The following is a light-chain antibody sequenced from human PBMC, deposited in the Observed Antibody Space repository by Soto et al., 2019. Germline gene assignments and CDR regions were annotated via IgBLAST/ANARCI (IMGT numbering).Light chain of an antibody. Sequence: DIQMTQSPSPLSASVGDSVTITCRASQSVAASLAWYQQKPGEAPKLLIYDVSNLETGVPSRFSGSGSGTEFSLTIRSLQPDDFASYYCQQYDYSRTFGQGTKVEIK. V-gene: IGKV1-5*01. J-gene: IGKJ1*01. CDR1: QSVAAS. CDR2: DVS. CDR3: QQYDYSRT.